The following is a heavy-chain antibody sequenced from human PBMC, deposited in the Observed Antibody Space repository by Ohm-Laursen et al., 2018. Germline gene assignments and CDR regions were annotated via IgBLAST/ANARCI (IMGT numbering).Heavy chain of an antibody. Sequence: SDTLSLTCTVSSDSVSSASYYWSWLRQPPGKGLEWIGYIYNSGSTNYNPSLKSRVTISVDTSKNQFFLKLSSVTAADTAVYYCARDRAAVAGYRGYGMDVWGQGTTVTVSS. D-gene: IGHD6-19*01. CDR2: IYNSGST. J-gene: IGHJ6*02. CDR3: ARDRAAVAGYRGYGMDV. CDR1: SDSVSSASYY. V-gene: IGHV4-61*01.